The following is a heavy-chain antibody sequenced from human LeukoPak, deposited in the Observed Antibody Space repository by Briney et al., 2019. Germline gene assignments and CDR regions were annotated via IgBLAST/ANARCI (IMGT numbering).Heavy chain of an antibody. CDR2: IYYSGST. J-gene: IGHJ6*02. V-gene: IGHV4-59*01. CDR1: GGSISSYY. D-gene: IGHD2-21*01. CDR3: ARAAGPYYCYGMDV. Sequence: SETLSLTCTVSGGSISSYYWSWIRQPPGKGLEWIGYIYYSGSTNYNPSLKSRVTISVDTSKNQFSLKLNSVTAADTAVYYCARAAGPYYCYGMDVWGQGTTVTVSS.